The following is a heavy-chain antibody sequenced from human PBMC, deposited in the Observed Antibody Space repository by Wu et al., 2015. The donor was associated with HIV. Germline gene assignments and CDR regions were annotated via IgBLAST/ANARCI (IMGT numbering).Heavy chain of an antibody. CDR2: MNPNSGNT. CDR3: ARTPSISYYLHYVDY. J-gene: IGHJ4*02. CDR1: GYNFINYD. D-gene: IGHD1-26*01. Sequence: QVQLVQSGAEVKKPGASVKVSCKASGYNFINYDINWVRQAPGQGLEWMGWMNPNSGNTGYAQKFQGRVTMTRSPSESTAYMDLSSLRSGDTAIYYCARTPSISYYLHYVDYWGQGTLVTVSS. V-gene: IGHV1-8*01.